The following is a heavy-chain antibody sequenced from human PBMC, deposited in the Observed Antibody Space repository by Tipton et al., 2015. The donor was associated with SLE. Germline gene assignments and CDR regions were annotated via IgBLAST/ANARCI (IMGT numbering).Heavy chain of an antibody. J-gene: IGHJ3*02. Sequence: TLSLTCAVYGGSFSGYYWSWIRQPPGKGLEWIGYIYYSGSTNYNPSLKSRVTISVDTSKNQFSLKLSSVTAADTAVYYCARVSAAGTPDAFDIWGQGTMVTVSS. D-gene: IGHD6-13*01. CDR1: GGSFSGYY. CDR2: IYYSGST. CDR3: ARVSAAGTPDAFDI. V-gene: IGHV4-59*01.